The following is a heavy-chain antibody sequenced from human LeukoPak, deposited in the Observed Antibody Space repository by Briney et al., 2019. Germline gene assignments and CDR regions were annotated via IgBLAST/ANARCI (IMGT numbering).Heavy chain of an antibody. J-gene: IGHJ3*02. Sequence: GASVKASCKASGYTFTSYAMHWVRQAPGQRLEWMGWINAGNGNTKYSQKFQGRVTITRDTSASTAYMELSSLRSDDTAVYYCARFPSTTNWSGYPDDAFDIWGQGTMVTVSS. CDR2: INAGNGNT. D-gene: IGHD3-3*01. CDR1: GYTFTSYA. V-gene: IGHV1-3*01. CDR3: ARFPSTTNWSGYPDDAFDI.